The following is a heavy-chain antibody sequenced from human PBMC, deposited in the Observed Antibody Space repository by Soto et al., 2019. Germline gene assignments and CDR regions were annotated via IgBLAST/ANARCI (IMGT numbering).Heavy chain of an antibody. CDR3: ATRITVFGLLIPPFDP. V-gene: IGHV4-34*01. J-gene: IGHJ5*02. CDR2: INHTGGT. CDR1: GGSVNGYY. Sequence: SETLSLTCAVYGGSVNGYYWNWIRQPPGKGLGWIGEINHTGGTHYNPSLKSRVTMSVDTSKNQFSLRLSSVTAADTAIYYCATRITVFGLLIPPFDPWGQGTQVTASS. D-gene: IGHD3-3*01.